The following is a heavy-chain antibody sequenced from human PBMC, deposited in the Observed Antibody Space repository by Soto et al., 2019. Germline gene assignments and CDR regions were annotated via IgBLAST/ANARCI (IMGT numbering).Heavy chain of an antibody. CDR2: ISSSSSTM. CDR1: GFTFSSYS. V-gene: IGHV3-48*02. CDR3: ARDSTDADSGSYSGDY. Sequence: GSLRLSCAASGFTFSSYSMNWVRQAPGKGLEWVSYISSSSSTMYYADSVKGRFTISRDNAKNSLFLHMNSLRDEDTAVYYCARDSTDADSGSYSGDYWGQGTLVTVSS. J-gene: IGHJ4*02. D-gene: IGHD1-26*01.